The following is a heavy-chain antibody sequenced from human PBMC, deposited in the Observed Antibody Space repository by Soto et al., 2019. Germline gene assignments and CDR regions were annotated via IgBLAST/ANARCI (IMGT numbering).Heavy chain of an antibody. V-gene: IGHV5-51*01. D-gene: IGHD2-15*01. CDR2: IYPGDSYT. CDR3: ARALLPLLSLNWFDP. CDR1: GYSFTSYW. J-gene: IGHJ5*02. Sequence: PVESLKISCKGSGYSFTSYWIGWVREMPGKGLELMGIIYPGDSYTRYSPSFQGQVTILADESISTAYLQWSSLKASDTAMYYCARALLPLLSLNWFDPWGQGTLVTVSS.